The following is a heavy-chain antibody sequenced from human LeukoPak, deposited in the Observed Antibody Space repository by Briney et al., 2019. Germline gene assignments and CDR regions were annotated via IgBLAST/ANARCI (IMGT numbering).Heavy chain of an antibody. D-gene: IGHD3-16*02. CDR3: ARYDVWGSYRAFDY. CDR1: GGSISSYY. J-gene: IGHJ4*02. CDR2: IYYSGST. Sequence: SETLSLTCTVSGGSISSYYWSWIRQPPGKGLEWIGYIYYSGSTHYNPSLKSRVTISVDTSKNQFSLRLSSVTAADTAVYYCARYDVWGSYRAFDYWGQGTLVTVSS. V-gene: IGHV4-59*08.